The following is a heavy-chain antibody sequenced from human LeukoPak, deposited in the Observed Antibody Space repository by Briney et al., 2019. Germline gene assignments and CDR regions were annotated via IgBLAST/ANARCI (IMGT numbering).Heavy chain of an antibody. D-gene: IGHD6-19*01. CDR3: ARVWGSGWPLYYYYYGMDV. V-gene: IGHV1-18*01. CDR1: GYTFISYG. J-gene: IGHJ6*02. Sequence: GASVKVSCKASGYTFISYGISWVRQAPGQGLEWMGWITTYNDNTDHAQKLQGRVTMTTDTSTSTAYMELRSLRSDDTAVYYCARVWGSGWPLYYYYYGMDVWGQGTTVTVSS. CDR2: ITTYNDNT.